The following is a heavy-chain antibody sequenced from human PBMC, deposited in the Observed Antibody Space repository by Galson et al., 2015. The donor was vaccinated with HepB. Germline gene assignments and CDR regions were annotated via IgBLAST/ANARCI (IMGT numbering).Heavy chain of an antibody. V-gene: IGHV3-66*01. CDR2: IYSGGST. J-gene: IGHJ6*02. Sequence: LRLSCAASGFTVSSNYMSWVRQAPGKGLEWVSVIYSGGSTYYADSVKGRFTISRDNSKNTLYLQMNSLRAEDTAVYYCARGQMIHLGYYGMDVWGQGTTVTVSS. CDR3: ARGQMIHLGYYGMDV. CDR1: GFTVSSNY. D-gene: IGHD3-22*01.